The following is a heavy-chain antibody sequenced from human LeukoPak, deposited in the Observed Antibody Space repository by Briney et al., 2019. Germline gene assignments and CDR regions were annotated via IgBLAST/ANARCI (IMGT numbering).Heavy chain of an antibody. CDR3: AKEYSPGSRGYFDY. D-gene: IGHD2-21*01. CDR2: ISWNSGSI. Sequence: GGSLRLSCAASGFTFDDYAMHWVRQAPGKGLEWVSGISWNSGSIGYADSVKGRFTISRDNAKNSLYLQMNSLRAEDTAVYYCAKEYSPGSRGYFDYWGQGTLVTVSS. V-gene: IGHV3-9*01. CDR1: GFTFDDYA. J-gene: IGHJ4*02.